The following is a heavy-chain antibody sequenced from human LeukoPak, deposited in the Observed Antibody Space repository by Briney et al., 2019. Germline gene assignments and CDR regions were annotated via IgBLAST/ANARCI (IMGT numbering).Heavy chain of an antibody. Sequence: SGPTQVKPTQTLTLTCTFSGFSLSTSGVGVGWIRQPPGKVLEWLALIYWNDDKRYSPSLKSRLTITKDTSKNQVVLTMTNMDPVDTATYYCAHRQEGEYDILTGPFDYWGQGTLVTVSS. D-gene: IGHD3-9*01. CDR1: GFSLSTSGVG. CDR3: AHRQEGEYDILTGPFDY. CDR2: IYWNDDK. J-gene: IGHJ4*02. V-gene: IGHV2-5*01.